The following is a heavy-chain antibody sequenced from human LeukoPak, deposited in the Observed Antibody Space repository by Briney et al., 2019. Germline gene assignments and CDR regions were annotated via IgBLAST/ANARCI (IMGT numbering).Heavy chain of an antibody. Sequence: GRSLRLSCTASGFPFSSYGMHWVRQAPGKGLVWVTVIWPDGSIKYYADSVKGRFTVSRDNSKNTLYLQMNSLRAEDTAVYYCARGTGGDIWGQGTMVTVSS. CDR1: GFPFSSYG. D-gene: IGHD1-1*01. CDR3: ARGTGGDI. J-gene: IGHJ3*02. V-gene: IGHV3-33*01. CDR2: IWPDGSIK.